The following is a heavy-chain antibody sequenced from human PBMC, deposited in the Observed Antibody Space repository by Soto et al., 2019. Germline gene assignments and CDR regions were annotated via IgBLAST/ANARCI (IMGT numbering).Heavy chain of an antibody. Sequence: GGSLRLSCAASGFTFSDYAMSWVRQAPGKGLEWVSAIDGSSATTNYADSVKGRFTISRDNAKNSLYLQMDSLRDEDTAVYFCARAIAVGSTSLDYWGLGTRVTVSS. CDR3: ARAIAVGSTSLDY. CDR2: IDGSSATT. D-gene: IGHD6-19*01. CDR1: GFTFSDYA. J-gene: IGHJ4*02. V-gene: IGHV3-23*01.